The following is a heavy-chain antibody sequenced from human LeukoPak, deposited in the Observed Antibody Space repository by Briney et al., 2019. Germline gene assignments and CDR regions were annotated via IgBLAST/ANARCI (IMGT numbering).Heavy chain of an antibody. V-gene: IGHV3-74*01. Sequence: GGSLRLSCAASGFTFSSYWMHWVRHAPGKGLVWVSRINRDGRNTTYADSVKGRFTISRDNAKHTLSLQLTSRRAEDTAVYYCARCPTTTVTTFWALDYWGQGALVTVSS. D-gene: IGHD4-17*01. CDR1: GFTFSSYW. J-gene: IGHJ4*02. CDR3: ARCPTTTVTTFWALDY. CDR2: INRDGRNT.